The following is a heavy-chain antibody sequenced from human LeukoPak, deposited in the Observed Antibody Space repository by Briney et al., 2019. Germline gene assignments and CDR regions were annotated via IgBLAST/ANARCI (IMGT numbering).Heavy chain of an antibody. D-gene: IGHD3-10*01. CDR3: ARPNYYGSGSYWFDP. V-gene: IGHV4-59*01. Sequence: PSETLSLTCTVSGGSISSYYWSWIRQPPEKGLEWIGYIYYSGSTNYNPSLKSRVTISVDTSKNQFSLKPSSVTAADTAVYYCARPNYYGSGSYWFDPWGQGTLVTVSS. J-gene: IGHJ5*02. CDR2: IYYSGST. CDR1: GGSISSYY.